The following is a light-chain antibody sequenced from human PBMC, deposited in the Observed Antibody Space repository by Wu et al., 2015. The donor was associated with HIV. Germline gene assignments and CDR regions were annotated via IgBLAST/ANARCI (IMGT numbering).Light chain of an antibody. CDR3: QQLNGYPLT. Sequence: DIQLTQSPSFLSVSVGGRVTITCRASQGISSYLAWYQQKPGKAPKLLIYAASTLHFGVPSRFSGSGSGTEFTLTISSLQPEDFATYYCQQLNGYPLTFGGGTKVEIK. CDR1: QGISSY. CDR2: AAS. J-gene: IGKJ4*01. V-gene: IGKV1-9*01.